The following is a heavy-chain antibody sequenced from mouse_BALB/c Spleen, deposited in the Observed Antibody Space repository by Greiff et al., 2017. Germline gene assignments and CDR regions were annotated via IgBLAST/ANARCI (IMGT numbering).Heavy chain of an antibody. CDR3: ARDMGNGYNYFDY. V-gene: IGHV1-14*01. CDR2: INPYNDGT. CDR1: GYTFTSYV. J-gene: IGHJ2*01. D-gene: IGHD2-2*01. Sequence: VQLKQSGPELVKPGASVKMSCKASGYTFTSYVMHWVKQKPGQGLEWIGYINPYNDGTKYNEKFKGKATLTSDKSSSTAYMELSSLTSEDSAVYYCARDMGNGYNYFDYWGQGTTLTVSS.